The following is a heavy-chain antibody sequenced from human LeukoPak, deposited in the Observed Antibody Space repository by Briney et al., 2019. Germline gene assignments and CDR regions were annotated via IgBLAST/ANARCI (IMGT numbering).Heavy chain of an antibody. D-gene: IGHD2-21*01. J-gene: IGHJ5*02. Sequence: ASVKVSCKASGYTFTSYGISWMRQAPGQGLEWIGWISTYYGDTNYAQKFQGRITMTTDTSTNTAYMELRSLRSDGTAVYYCARDRRYCGSDSSCFSGNWFDPWGQGTLVTVSS. CDR1: GYTFTSYG. CDR3: ARDRRYCGSDSSCFSGNWFDP. V-gene: IGHV1-18*01. CDR2: ISTYYGDT.